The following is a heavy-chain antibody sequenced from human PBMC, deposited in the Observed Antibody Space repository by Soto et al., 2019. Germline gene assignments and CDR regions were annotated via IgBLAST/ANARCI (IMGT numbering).Heavy chain of an antibody. CDR3: ARAGVTAVFGF. Sequence: EEQLLESGGALVVPGGSLRLSCAASGFAFSNYAMTWVRQAPGTGLEWVSSIRGNGDRTYYAESVKGRFTISRDNSQSTLFLQRNSLRADDTAVYVCARAGVTAVFGFWGQGTPVTVSS. D-gene: IGHD2-21*02. V-gene: IGHV3-23*01. CDR2: IRGNGDRT. J-gene: IGHJ4*02. CDR1: GFAFSNYA.